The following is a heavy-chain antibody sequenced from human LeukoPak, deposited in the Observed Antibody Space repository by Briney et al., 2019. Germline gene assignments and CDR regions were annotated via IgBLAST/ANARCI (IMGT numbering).Heavy chain of an antibody. V-gene: IGHV4-59*01. D-gene: IGHD3-16*01. J-gene: IGHJ4*02. CDR2: IYYSGST. CDR3: AREGHYAASDY. CDR1: GGSISSYY. Sequence: SETLSLTCTVSGGSISSYYWSWIRQPPGKGLEWIGYIYYSGSTNYNPSLKSRVTISVDTSKNQFSLKLSSVTAADTAVYYCAREGHYAASDYWGQGTLVTVTS.